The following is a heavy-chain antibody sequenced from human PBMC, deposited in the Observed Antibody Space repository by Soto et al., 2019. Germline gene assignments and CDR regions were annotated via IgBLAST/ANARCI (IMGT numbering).Heavy chain of an antibody. V-gene: IGHV3-30*18. CDR2: ISYDGSNK. J-gene: IGHJ4*02. CDR1: GFTFSSSG. Sequence: QVQLVEPGGGVVQPGRSLRLSCAASGFTFSSSGMHWVRQAPGKGLEWVAVISYDGSNKYYADSVKGRFTISRDNSKNTLYLQMNSLRAEDTAVYYCAKALGNYWGQGTLVTVSS. D-gene: IGHD1-26*01. CDR3: AKALGNY.